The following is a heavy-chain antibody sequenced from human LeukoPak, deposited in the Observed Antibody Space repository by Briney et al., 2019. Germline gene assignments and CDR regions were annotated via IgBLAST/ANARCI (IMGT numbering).Heavy chain of an antibody. J-gene: IGHJ6*02. V-gene: IGHV4-39*01. CDR2: IYYSGST. CDR1: GGSISSSSYY. Sequence: MPSETLSLTCTVSGGSISSSSYYWGWIRQPPGKGLEWIGSIYYSGSTYYNPSLKSRVTISVGTSKNQSSLKLSSVTAADTAVYYCARLPYYYYGMDVWGQGTTVTVSS. CDR3: ARLPYYYYGMDV.